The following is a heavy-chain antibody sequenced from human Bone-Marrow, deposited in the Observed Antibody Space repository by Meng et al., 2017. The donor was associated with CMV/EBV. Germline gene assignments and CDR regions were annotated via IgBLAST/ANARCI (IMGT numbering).Heavy chain of an antibody. V-gene: IGHV1-69*05. CDR2: IIPIFGTA. D-gene: IGHD4-11*01. J-gene: IGHJ5*02. Sequence: SVKVSCKASGGTFSSYAISWVRQAPGQGLEWMGGIIPIFGTANYAQKFQGRVTITTDESTSTAYMELSSLISEDTAVYYCARRSYSVNWFDPWGQGTLVTVSS. CDR1: GGTFSSYA. CDR3: ARRSYSVNWFDP.